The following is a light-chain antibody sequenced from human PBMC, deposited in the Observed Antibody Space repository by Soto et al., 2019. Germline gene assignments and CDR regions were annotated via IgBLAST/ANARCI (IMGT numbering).Light chain of an antibody. J-gene: IGLJ1*01. CDR1: STDIGDYDC. V-gene: IGLV2-14*01. Sequence: QSVLTQPASVSGSPGQSITISCTGTSTDIGDYDCVSWYQQYPGKAPKLMIYNVSIRPLEISNRFSGSKSGSTASLTISGLQAEDEAAYYCNSYTSRATYVFGTGTKLTVL. CDR3: NSYTSRATYV. CDR2: NVS.